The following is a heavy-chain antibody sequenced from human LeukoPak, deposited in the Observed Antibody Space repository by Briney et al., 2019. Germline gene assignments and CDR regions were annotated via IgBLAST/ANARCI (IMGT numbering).Heavy chain of an antibody. CDR3: ARDGYYDSSGYNHYGMDV. D-gene: IGHD3-22*01. Sequence: GASVKVSCKASGYTFTSYGISWVRQAPGQGLEWMGWISAYNGNTNYAQKLQGRVTMTTDTSTSTAYMELRSLRSDDTAVYYCARDGYYDSSGYNHYGMDVWGQGTTVTVSS. CDR2: ISAYNGNT. J-gene: IGHJ6*02. V-gene: IGHV1-18*01. CDR1: GYTFTSYG.